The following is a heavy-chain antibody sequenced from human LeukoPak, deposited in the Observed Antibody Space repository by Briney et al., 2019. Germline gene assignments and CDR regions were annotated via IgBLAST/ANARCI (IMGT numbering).Heavy chain of an antibody. Sequence: GGSLRLSCAASGFTFSSYAMHWVRQAPGKRLEYVSAISSRGGSTYYATSVKGRFTISRDNAQNTLYLQMGSLRTEDMAVYYCARVEVRGVPDYWGQGTLVTVSS. CDR2: ISSRGGST. V-gene: IGHV3-64*01. CDR1: GFTFSSYA. D-gene: IGHD3-10*01. J-gene: IGHJ4*02. CDR3: ARVEVRGVPDY.